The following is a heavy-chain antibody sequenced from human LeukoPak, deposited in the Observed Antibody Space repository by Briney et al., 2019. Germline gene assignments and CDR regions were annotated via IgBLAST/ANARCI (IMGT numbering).Heavy chain of an antibody. CDR3: ATLRDGYEFDY. D-gene: IGHD5-24*01. CDR1: GNSISSYY. V-gene: IGHV4-59*01. Sequence: SETLSLTCNAVGNSISSYYWSWLRQPPGKGLEWIGYIYYSGSTNYNPSLKSRVTISVDTSKKQFSLKLSSVSAGDTAVYYCATLRDGYEFDYWGQGTLVTVSS. J-gene: IGHJ4*02. CDR2: IYYSGST.